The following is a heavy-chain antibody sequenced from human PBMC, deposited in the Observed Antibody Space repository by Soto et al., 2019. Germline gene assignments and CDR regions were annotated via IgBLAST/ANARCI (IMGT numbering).Heavy chain of an antibody. Sequence: GGSLRLSCAASGFTFSSYGMHWVRQAPGKGLEWVAVISYDGSNKYYADSVKGRFTISRDNSKNTLYLQMNSLRAEDTAVYYCATLPHDSSWSSWGGYWGQGTLVTVSS. CDR2: ISYDGSNK. V-gene: IGHV3-30*03. D-gene: IGHD6-13*01. J-gene: IGHJ4*02. CDR3: ATLPHDSSWSSWGGY. CDR1: GFTFSSYG.